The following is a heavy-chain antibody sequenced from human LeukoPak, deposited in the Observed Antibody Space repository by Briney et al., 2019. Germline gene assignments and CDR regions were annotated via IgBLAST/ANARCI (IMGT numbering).Heavy chain of an antibody. J-gene: IGHJ4*02. CDR1: GFTVSSNY. CDR2: IYGGGST. CDR3: ARAPGVVTVFDY. V-gene: IGHV3-53*01. Sequence: GGSLRLSCAASGFTVSSNYMSWVRQAPGKGLEWVSVIYGGGSTYYADSVRGRFTISRDTFTNTVNLQMNSLRVEDTAVYYCARAPGVVTVFDYWGQGTLVTVSS. D-gene: IGHD2-21*02.